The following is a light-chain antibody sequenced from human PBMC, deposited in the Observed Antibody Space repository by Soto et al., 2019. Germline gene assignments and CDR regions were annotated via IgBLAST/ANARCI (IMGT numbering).Light chain of an antibody. CDR2: WAS. CDR3: QQYYTFPRT. Sequence: DIVMTQSPDSLAVSLGERATINCKSSQSLLYTSNNKNYLSWYQKKPGQPPKLLIYWASTRESGVPDRFTGSGSGSNFTLTTASLQAEDVAVYYCQQYYTFPRTFGQGTKVDIK. J-gene: IGKJ1*01. CDR1: QSLLYTSNNKNY. V-gene: IGKV4-1*01.